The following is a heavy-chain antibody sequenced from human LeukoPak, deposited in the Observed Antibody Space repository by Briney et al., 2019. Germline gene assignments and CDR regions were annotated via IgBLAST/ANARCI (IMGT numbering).Heavy chain of an antibody. Sequence: SETLSLTCAVYGGSFSGYYWSWIRQPPGKGLEWIGEINHSGSTSYNPSLKSRVTISVDTSKNQFSLKLSSVTAADTAVYYCASAPLDIVVVVAATAADTYFDYWGQGTLVTVSS. CDR2: INHSGST. J-gene: IGHJ4*02. V-gene: IGHV4-34*01. CDR1: GGSFSGYY. D-gene: IGHD2-15*01. CDR3: ASAPLDIVVVVAATAADTYFDY.